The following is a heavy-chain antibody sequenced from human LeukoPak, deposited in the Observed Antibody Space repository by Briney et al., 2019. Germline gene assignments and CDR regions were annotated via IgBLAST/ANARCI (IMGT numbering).Heavy chain of an antibody. CDR3: ARKYSSGYYFDY. CDR1: GGSITSSSLY. Sequence: SETLSLTCTVSGGSITSSSLYWWGWIRQPPGKGLEWIGEINHSGSTNYNPSLKSRVTISVDTSKNQFSLKLSSVTAADTAVYYCARKYSSGYYFDYWGQGTLVTVSS. J-gene: IGHJ4*02. V-gene: IGHV4-39*07. D-gene: IGHD6-19*01. CDR2: INHSGST.